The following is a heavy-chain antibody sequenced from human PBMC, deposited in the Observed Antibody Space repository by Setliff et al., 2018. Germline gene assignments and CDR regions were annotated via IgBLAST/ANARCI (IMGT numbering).Heavy chain of an antibody. CDR3: AKDFRDLGYSDY. CDR2: ISGSGGST. Sequence: GGSLRLSCAASGFTFSSYAMSWVCQAPGKGLEWVSAISGSGGSTYYADSVKGRFTISRDNSKNTLYLQMNSLRAEDTAVYYCAKDFRDLGYSDYWGQGTLVTVSS. J-gene: IGHJ4*02. CDR1: GFTFSSYA. V-gene: IGHV3-23*01.